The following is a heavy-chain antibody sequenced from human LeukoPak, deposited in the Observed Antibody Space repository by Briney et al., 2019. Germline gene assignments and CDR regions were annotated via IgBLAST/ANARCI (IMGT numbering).Heavy chain of an antibody. CDR3: VRGLAGGFDT. J-gene: IGHJ3*02. D-gene: IGHD2-8*02. CDR1: GDSVSSYSAA. CDR2: TYYRSKWYN. Sequence: SQTLSLTCALSGDSVSSYSAAWNWIRQSPSRGLEWLGRTYYRSKWYNEYAESVKSRITISPDTSKNQFSLQLNSVTPEDTAVYYCVRGLAGGFDTWGQGTMVTVSS. V-gene: IGHV6-1*01.